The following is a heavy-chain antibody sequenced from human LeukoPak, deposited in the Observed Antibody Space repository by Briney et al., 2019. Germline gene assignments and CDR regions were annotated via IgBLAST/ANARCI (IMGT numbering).Heavy chain of an antibody. CDR2: ISSSSSYI. CDR1: EFTFSSYS. V-gene: IGHV3-21*01. CDR3: ARVGYYDSSDYYHEDGFDI. J-gene: IGHJ3*02. Sequence: GGSLRLSCAASEFTFSSYSMNWVRQAPGKGLEWVSSISSSSSYIYYADSVKGRFTISRDNAKNSLYLQMNSLRAEDTAVYYCARVGYYDSSDYYHEDGFDIWGQGTMVTVSS. D-gene: IGHD3-22*01.